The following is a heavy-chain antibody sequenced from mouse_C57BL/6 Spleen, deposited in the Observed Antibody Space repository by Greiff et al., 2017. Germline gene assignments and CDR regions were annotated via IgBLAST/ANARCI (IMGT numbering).Heavy chain of an antibody. J-gene: IGHJ4*01. D-gene: IGHD2-1*01. Sequence: VMLVESGAELVKPGASVKISCKASGYAFSSYWMNWVKQRPGKGLEWFGQLYPGDGDTNYNGKFTGKATLTADKSSSTAYMQLSSLTSEDSAVYFCARWVTDAMEYWGQGTTVTVSS. CDR1: GYAFSSYW. V-gene: IGHV1-80*01. CDR3: ARWVTDAMEY. CDR2: LYPGDGDT.